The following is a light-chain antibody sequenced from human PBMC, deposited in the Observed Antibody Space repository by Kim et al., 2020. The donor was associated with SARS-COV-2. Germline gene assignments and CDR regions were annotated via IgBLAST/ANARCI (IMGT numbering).Light chain of an antibody. CDR2: DVS. J-gene: IGLJ2*01. CDR3: CSYAGSYTS. V-gene: IGLV2-11*01. CDR1: SSDVGGYNY. Sequence: PGQSVTISCTGTSSDVGGYNYVSWYQQHPGKAPKLMIYDVSKRPSGVPDRFSGSKSGNTASLTISGLQAEDEADYYCCSYAGSYTSFGGGTKLTVL.